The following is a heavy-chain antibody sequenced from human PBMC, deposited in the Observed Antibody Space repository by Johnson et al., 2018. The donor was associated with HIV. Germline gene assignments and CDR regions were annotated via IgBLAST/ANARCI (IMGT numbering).Heavy chain of an antibody. CDR3: AKDPPPNYNFWRGYPLSDAFDV. CDR1: GLIFSNAW. J-gene: IGHJ3*01. D-gene: IGHD3-3*01. CDR2: IDSRGSII. Sequence: QVHLVESGGGFVKPGGSLKLSCTASGLIFSNAWMNWVRHSPGKGLEWVSYIDSRGSIIYSADSVQGRFTISRDNAKNSLYLQMNSLRAEDTAVDYCAKDPPPNYNFWRGYPLSDAFDVWGQGTMVTVSS. V-gene: IGHV3-11*01.